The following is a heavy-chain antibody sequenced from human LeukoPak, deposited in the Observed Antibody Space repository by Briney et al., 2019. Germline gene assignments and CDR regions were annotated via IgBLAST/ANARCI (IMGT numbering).Heavy chain of an antibody. CDR3: ASGRGMIAS. Sequence: SETLSLTCTVSGGSVNNTLFYWGWIRQPPGKGLEWIGTVYYDGINYSSPSLKSRVATSVDTSKNQFSLRLSSVTAADTAVYYCASGRGMIASWGQGTLVTVSS. CDR1: GGSVNNTLFY. J-gene: IGHJ4*02. D-gene: IGHD3-22*01. V-gene: IGHV4-39*07. CDR2: VYYDGIN.